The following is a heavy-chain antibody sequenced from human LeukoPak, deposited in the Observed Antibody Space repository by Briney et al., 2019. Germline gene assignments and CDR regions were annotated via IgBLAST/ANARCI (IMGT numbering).Heavy chain of an antibody. V-gene: IGHV1-69*13. CDR1: GGTFSSYA. D-gene: IGHD4-23*01. Sequence: SVKVSCKASGGTFSSYAISWVRQAPGQGLEWMGGIIPIFGTANYAQKFQGRVTITSDESTSTAYMELSSLRSEDTAVYYCAREVNYGGNFDYWGQGTLVTVSS. CDR3: AREVNYGGNFDY. J-gene: IGHJ4*02. CDR2: IIPIFGTA.